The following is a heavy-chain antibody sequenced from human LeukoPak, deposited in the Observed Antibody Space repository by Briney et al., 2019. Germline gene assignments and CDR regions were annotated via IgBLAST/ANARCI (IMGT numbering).Heavy chain of an antibody. CDR1: GGSISSSSYY. J-gene: IGHJ4*02. CDR3: ARSSQATVTRRGFDY. Sequence: PSETLSLTCTVSGGSISSSSYYWGWIRQPPGKGLEWIGSIYYSGSIYYNPSLKSRVTISVDTSKTQFSLKLSSVTAADTAVYYCARSSQATVTRRGFDYWGQGTLVTVSS. D-gene: IGHD4-11*01. V-gene: IGHV4-39*01. CDR2: IYYSGSI.